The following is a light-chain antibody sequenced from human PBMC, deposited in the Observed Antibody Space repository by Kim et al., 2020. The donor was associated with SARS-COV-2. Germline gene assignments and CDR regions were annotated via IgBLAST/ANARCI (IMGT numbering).Light chain of an antibody. CDR3: QQRSNWIT. CDR2: DAS. V-gene: IGKV3-11*01. Sequence: DIVLTQSPATLSLSPGERATLSCRASQSFNNFLAWYQQKTGQAPRLLIYDASNRATGIPARFSGSGSGTDFTLTISSLEPEDSAVYYCQQRSNWITFGQGTRLEIK. J-gene: IGKJ5*01. CDR1: QSFNNF.